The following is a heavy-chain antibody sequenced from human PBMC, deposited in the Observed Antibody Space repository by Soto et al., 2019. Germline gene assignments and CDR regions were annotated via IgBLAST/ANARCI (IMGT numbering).Heavy chain of an antibody. D-gene: IGHD2-2*01. J-gene: IGHJ6*02. CDR1: GGSISSSNW. Sequence: SETLSLTCAVSGGSISSSNWWSWVRQPPGKGLEWIGEIYHSGSTNYNPSLKSRVTISVDKSKNQFSLKLSSVTAADTAVYYCARTLEDIVVVPAAGYYGMDVWGQGTTVTVSS. V-gene: IGHV4-4*02. CDR2: IYHSGST. CDR3: ARTLEDIVVVPAAGYYGMDV.